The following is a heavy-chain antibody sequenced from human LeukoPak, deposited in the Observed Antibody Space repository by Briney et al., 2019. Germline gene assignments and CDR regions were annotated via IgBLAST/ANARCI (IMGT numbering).Heavy chain of an antibody. D-gene: IGHD1-26*01. Sequence: PSETLSLTCTVSGGSISSGRNYWSWIRQPAGKGLEWVGRIYTSGSTNYNPSLKSRVTISIDTSKNQLSLKLSSVTAADTAVYYCARDPSGSYSSEAWFDYWGQGTLVTVSS. CDR2: IYTSGST. CDR3: ARDPSGSYSSEAWFDY. V-gene: IGHV4-61*02. CDR1: GGSISSGRNY. J-gene: IGHJ4*02.